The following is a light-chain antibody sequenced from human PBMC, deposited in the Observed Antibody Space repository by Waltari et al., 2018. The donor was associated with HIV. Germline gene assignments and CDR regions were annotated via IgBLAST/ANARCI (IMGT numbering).Light chain of an antibody. CDR3: ASFRGGAIWV. J-gene: IGLJ3*02. CDR1: SSDVGGYNY. Sequence: QSALTQPASVSGYPGQSITIPCTGTSSDVGGYNYVSWYQQHPGKVPKLMIYNVSERPSGSSDRFSGSKSGNTASLTISGLQAEDEADYYCASFRGGAIWVFGGGTKVTVL. V-gene: IGLV2-14*01. CDR2: NVS.